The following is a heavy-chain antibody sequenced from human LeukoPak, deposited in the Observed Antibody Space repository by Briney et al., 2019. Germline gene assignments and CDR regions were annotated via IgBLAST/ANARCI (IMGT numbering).Heavy chain of an antibody. J-gene: IGHJ4*02. D-gene: IGHD6-6*01. CDR3: ARAYSRSRFDY. Sequence: GASVKVSCKASGYTFTNYWISWVRQMPGKGLEWMGTIDPSDSYNNYSPSFQGHVTISADKSISTAYLQWSSLKASDTAMYYCARAYSRSRFDYWGQGTLVTVSS. CDR2: IDPSDSYN. CDR1: GYTFTNYW. V-gene: IGHV5-10-1*01.